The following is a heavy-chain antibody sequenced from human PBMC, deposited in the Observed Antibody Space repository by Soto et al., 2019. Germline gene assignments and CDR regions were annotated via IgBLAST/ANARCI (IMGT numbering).Heavy chain of an antibody. J-gene: IGHJ6*02. CDR3: ARDYYGSGVDYYYYGMDV. CDR2: IYSSGST. V-gene: IGHV4-61*01. CDR1: GGSVSSGSYY. D-gene: IGHD3-10*01. Sequence: PSETLSLTCTVSGGSVSSGSYYWSWIRQPPGKGLEWIGYIYSSGSTSYNPSLKSRVTISVDTSKNQFSLKLSSVTAADTAVYYCARDYYGSGVDYYYYGMDVWGQGTTVTLSS.